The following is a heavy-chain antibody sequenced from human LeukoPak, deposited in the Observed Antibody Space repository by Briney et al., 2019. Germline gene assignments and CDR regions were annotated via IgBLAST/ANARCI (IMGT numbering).Heavy chain of an antibody. J-gene: IGHJ4*02. Sequence: SETLSLTCTVSGGSISSGGYYWSWIRQHPGKGLEWIGYIYYSGSTYYNPSLKSRVTISVDTSKNQFSLKLSSVTAADTAVYYCARGAVAGSDYWGQGTLVTVSS. CDR2: IYYSGST. CDR3: ARGAVAGSDY. V-gene: IGHV4-31*03. D-gene: IGHD6-19*01. CDR1: GGSISSGGYY.